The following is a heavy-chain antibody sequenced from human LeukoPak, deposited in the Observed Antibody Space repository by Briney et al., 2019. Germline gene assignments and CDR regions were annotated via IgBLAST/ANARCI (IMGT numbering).Heavy chain of an antibody. CDR1: GFTFSSYS. CDR3: ARSPSGSYYYHYYYGMDV. Sequence: GGSLRLSCAASGFTFSSYSMNWVRQAPGKGLEWVSSISGSSSYIYYADSVKGRFTISRDNAKNSLYLQMNSLRAEDTAVYYCARSPSGSYYYHYYYGMDVWGQGTTVTVS. V-gene: IGHV3-21*01. J-gene: IGHJ6*02. CDR2: ISGSSSYI. D-gene: IGHD1-26*01.